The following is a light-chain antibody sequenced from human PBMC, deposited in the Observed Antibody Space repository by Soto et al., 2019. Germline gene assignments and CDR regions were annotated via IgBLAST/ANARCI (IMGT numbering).Light chain of an antibody. J-gene: IGKJ5*01. V-gene: IGKV2-30*02. CDR3: TQGTHWLRT. CDR1: QSLVHSDGIAY. CDR2: KVS. Sequence: DVVMTQSPLSLPVTLGQPASISCRSNQSLVHSDGIAYFSWFQQRPGRSPRRLLYKVSNRDPRGPARFTGSGVGTDFALKISRVEAEDVGVYYCTQGTHWLRTFSQGTRRQIK.